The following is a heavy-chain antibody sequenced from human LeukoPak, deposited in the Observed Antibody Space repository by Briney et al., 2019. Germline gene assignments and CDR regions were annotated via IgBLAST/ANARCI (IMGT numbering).Heavy chain of an antibody. CDR3: ARSLAFGVVIIPYFDY. CDR1: GGSFSGYY. D-gene: IGHD3-3*01. V-gene: IGHV4-34*01. CDR2: IYHSGST. J-gene: IGHJ4*02. Sequence: PSKTLSLTCAVYGGSFSGYYWSWIRQPPGKGLEWIAEIYHSGSTNYNPSLKSRVTISVDTSKNQFSLKLSSVTAADTAVYYCARSLAFGVVIIPYFDYWGQGTLVTVSS.